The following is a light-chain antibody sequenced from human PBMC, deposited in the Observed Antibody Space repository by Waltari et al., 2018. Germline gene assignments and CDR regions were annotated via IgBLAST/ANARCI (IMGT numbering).Light chain of an antibody. CDR3: QQSSSYPPT. CDR2: SAS. Sequence: DIQMTQSPSSVSASVGDRVTITCRASQNIGSYLIWYQQKPGKAPNLIIYSASSLQSGVPSRFIGIGSATDFTLTINSLQPDDFATYYCQQSSSYPPTFGQGTQV. CDR1: QNIGSY. V-gene: IGKV1-39*01. J-gene: IGKJ1*01.